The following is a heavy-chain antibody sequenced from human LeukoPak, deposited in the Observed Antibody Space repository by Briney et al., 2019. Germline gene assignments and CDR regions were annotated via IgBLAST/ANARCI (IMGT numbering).Heavy chain of an antibody. CDR1: GGSFSGYY. CDR3: ARMAAVAGTEAPTIYYFDY. V-gene: IGHV4-34*01. J-gene: IGHJ4*02. D-gene: IGHD6-19*01. CDR2: INHSGST. Sequence: NASETLSLTCAVYGGSFSGYYWSWIRQPPGKGLEWIGEINHSGSTNCNPSLESRVTISVDTSKNQFSLKLSSVTAADTAVYYCARMAAVAGTEAPTIYYFDYWGQGTLVTVSS.